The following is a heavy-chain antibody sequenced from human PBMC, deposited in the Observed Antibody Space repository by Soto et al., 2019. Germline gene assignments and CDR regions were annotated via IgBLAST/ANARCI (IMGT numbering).Heavy chain of an antibody. CDR2: IYTSGST. D-gene: IGHD3-10*01. CDR1: GGSISSYY. J-gene: IGHJ6*02. V-gene: IGHV4-4*07. CDR3: ARGYYYGSGSYYLDYYYYGMDV. Sequence: PSETLSLTCTVSGGSISSYYWSWIRQPAGKGLEWIGRIYTSGSTNYNPSLKSRVTMSVDTSKNQFSLKLSSVTAADTAVYYCARGYYYGSGSYYLDYYYYGMDVWGPGTTVTSP.